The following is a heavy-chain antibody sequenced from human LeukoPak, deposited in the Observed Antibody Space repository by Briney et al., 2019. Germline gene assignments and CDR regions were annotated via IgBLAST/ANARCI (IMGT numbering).Heavy chain of an antibody. J-gene: IGHJ4*02. CDR1: GFTFSSYG. Sequence: PGGSLRLSCAASGFTFSSYGMHWVRQAPGKGLEWVAVISYDGSNKYYADSVKGRFTISRDNSKNTLYLQMNSLRAEDTAVYYCARVWVYDSSGYPFDYWGQGTLVTVSS. V-gene: IGHV3-30*03. CDR2: ISYDGSNK. D-gene: IGHD3-22*01. CDR3: ARVWVYDSSGYPFDY.